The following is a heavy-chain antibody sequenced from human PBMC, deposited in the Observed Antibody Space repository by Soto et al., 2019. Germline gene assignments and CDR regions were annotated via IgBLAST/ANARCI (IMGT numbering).Heavy chain of an antibody. J-gene: IGHJ4*02. V-gene: IGHV1-46*01. Sequence: QVQLVQSGAEVKKPGASVKVSCKASGYTFTSYYMHWVRQAPGQGLEWMGIINPSGGSTSYAQKFQGRVTMTRDTSTSTVYLVLSSLRSEDTAVYYCARDGPCSGGSCYDFDYWGQGTLVTVSS. D-gene: IGHD2-15*01. CDR3: ARDGPCSGGSCYDFDY. CDR2: INPSGGST. CDR1: GYTFTSYY.